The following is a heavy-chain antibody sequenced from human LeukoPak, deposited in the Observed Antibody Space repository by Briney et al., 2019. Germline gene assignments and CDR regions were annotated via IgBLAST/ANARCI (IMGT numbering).Heavy chain of an antibody. J-gene: IGHJ4*02. Sequence: GGSLRLSCAASGFTFSNYWMNWVRQAPGKGLEWVANIKQDGSETYYVDSVKGRFTISRDNAKNSLYLQMNSLRDEDTAVYYCAKRHGATGPYYFDYWGQGTLVTVSS. CDR2: IKQDGSET. CDR1: GFTFSNYW. D-gene: IGHD1-26*01. CDR3: AKRHGATGPYYFDY. V-gene: IGHV3-7*03.